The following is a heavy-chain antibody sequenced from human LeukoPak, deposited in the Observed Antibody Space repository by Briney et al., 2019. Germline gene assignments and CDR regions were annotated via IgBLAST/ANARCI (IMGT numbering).Heavy chain of an antibody. CDR1: KFTFSTYY. J-gene: IGHJ4*02. CDR3: VRDGDSANLDLDY. Sequence: PGGSLRLSCAASKFTFSTYYMSWVRQAPGKGLEWVANINQDGSEKYYVDSVKGRFTISRDNGKNSVYLQMNSLGAEDTAVYYCVRDGDSANLDLDYWGQGTLVTVSS. CDR2: INQDGSEK. D-gene: IGHD1-14*01. V-gene: IGHV3-7*01.